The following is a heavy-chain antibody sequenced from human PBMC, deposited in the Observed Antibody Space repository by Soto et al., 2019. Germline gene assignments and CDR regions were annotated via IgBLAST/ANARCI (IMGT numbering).Heavy chain of an antibody. J-gene: IGHJ4*02. CDR1: GFTFRTYA. CDR3: AKGLNDFWSSCSEH. Sequence: EVQLLESGGGLVQSGGSLRLSCAASGFTFRTYAMSWVRQAPGKGLEWVSATSGSGGSTYYADSVKGRFTISRDNSKNTLYLQMNSLRAEDTAVYYCAKGLNDFWSSCSEHWGQGTLVTVSS. D-gene: IGHD3-3*01. CDR2: TSGSGGST. V-gene: IGHV3-23*01.